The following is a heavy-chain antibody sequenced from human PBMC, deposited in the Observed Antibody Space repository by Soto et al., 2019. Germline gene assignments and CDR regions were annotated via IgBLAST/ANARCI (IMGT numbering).Heavy chain of an antibody. Sequence: QVQLVQSGADVKKAGSSVKVSCKASGGTFSTYGIRWVRQAPGRGLECMGGIIPILGTANYAQKFQGRITITADERTSTAYMELSSLRSEDTAVYYCARDDSNYPGRFGMDVWGQGSTVTVSS. CDR3: ARDDSNYPGRFGMDV. CDR2: IIPILGTA. V-gene: IGHV1-69*01. D-gene: IGHD4-4*01. CDR1: GGTFSTYG. J-gene: IGHJ6*02.